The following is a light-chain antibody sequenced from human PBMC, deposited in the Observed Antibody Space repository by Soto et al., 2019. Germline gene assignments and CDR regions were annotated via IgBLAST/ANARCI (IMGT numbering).Light chain of an antibody. J-gene: IGLJ2*01. CDR1: SSDVGGYNY. CDR2: DVS. V-gene: IGLV2-11*01. Sequence: QSALTQPRSVSGSPGQSVTISCTGTSSDVGGYNYVSWYQQHPGKAPKLMIYDVSKRPSGVPDRFSGSKSGNTASLTISGLRAEDEADYYCCSYAGSYPGLFGGGTKVTVL. CDR3: CSYAGSYPGL.